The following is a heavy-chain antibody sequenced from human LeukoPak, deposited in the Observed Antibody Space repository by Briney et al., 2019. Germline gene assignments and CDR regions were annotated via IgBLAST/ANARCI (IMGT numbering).Heavy chain of an antibody. Sequence: SVKVSCKASGGTFSSYAISWVRQAPGQGLEWMGRIIPILGIANYAQKFQGRVTITADKSTSTAYMELSSLRSEDTAVYYCARAAYYDSSDLDYWGQGTLVTVSS. D-gene: IGHD3-22*01. V-gene: IGHV1-69*04. CDR1: GGTFSSYA. CDR2: IIPILGIA. J-gene: IGHJ4*02. CDR3: ARAAYYDSSDLDY.